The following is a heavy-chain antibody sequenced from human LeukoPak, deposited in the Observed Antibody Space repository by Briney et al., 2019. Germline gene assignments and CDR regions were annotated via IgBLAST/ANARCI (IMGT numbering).Heavy chain of an antibody. CDR2: ISSSSSII. Sequence: PGGSLRLSCAASGLTFSCYSMNWVRQAPGKGLEWVSYISSSSSIISYADSVKGRFTISRDNAKNSPYLQMNSLRDEDTAVYYCARTVIAVAANWFDPWGQGTLVTVSS. V-gene: IGHV3-48*02. J-gene: IGHJ5*02. CDR3: ARTVIAVAANWFDP. CDR1: GLTFSCYS. D-gene: IGHD6-19*01.